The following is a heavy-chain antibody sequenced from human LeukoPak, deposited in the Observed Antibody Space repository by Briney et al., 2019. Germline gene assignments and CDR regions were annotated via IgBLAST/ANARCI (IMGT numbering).Heavy chain of an antibody. CDR3: AKDLGSGWYYFDN. J-gene: IGHJ4*02. V-gene: IGHV3-33*06. CDR1: GLTFRTYG. D-gene: IGHD6-19*01. Sequence: GGSLRLSCAASGLTFRTYGVHWVRQAPGKGLEWVAVIWYDGSEKYYADSVKGRFTISRDNFKNTLYLQMDSLRVEDTAVYYCAKDLGSGWYYFDNWGQGTLVTVSS. CDR2: IWYDGSEK.